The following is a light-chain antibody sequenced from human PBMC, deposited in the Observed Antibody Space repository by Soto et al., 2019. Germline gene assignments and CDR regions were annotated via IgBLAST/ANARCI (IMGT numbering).Light chain of an antibody. CDR2: GSS. J-gene: IGKJ3*01. CDR1: QSVSSSY. V-gene: IGKV3-20*01. CDR3: QQYGTSPFP. Sequence: EIVLTQSPGTLSLSPGERVTLSCRASQSVSSSYLAWYQHKPGQAPRLLIYGSSSRATGIPDRFSGSGSGTDFTLTISRLEPEDFAVYYCQQYGTSPFPFGPGTKVDIK.